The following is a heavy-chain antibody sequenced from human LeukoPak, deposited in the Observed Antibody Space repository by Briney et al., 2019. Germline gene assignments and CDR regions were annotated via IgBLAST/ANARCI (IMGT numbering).Heavy chain of an antibody. CDR1: GYTFTSYG. V-gene: IGHV1-18*01. CDR2: ISVYNGNT. CDR3: ARVNYFDSSGYYWDFDY. J-gene: IGHJ4*02. D-gene: IGHD3-22*01. Sequence: ASVKVSCKASGYTFTSYGISWVRQAPGQGLEWMGWISVYNGNTNYAQKVQGRVTMTTDTSTSTAYMELRSLRSDDPAVYYCARVNYFDSSGYYWDFDYWGQGTLVTVSS.